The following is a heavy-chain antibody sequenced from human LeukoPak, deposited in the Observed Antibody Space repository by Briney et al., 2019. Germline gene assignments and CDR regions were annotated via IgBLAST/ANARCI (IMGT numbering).Heavy chain of an antibody. CDR1: GYTFTSYY. D-gene: IGHD6-25*01. V-gene: IGHV1-46*01. CDR2: INPSSGST. CDR3: ARDPRLLYYFDY. Sequence: ASVKVSCKASGYTFTSYYMHWVRQAPGQGLEWMGIINPSSGSTTYAQKFQGRVTMTRDTSTSTVYMELSSLRSEDTAVYYCARDPRLLYYFDYWGQGTLVTVSS. J-gene: IGHJ4*02.